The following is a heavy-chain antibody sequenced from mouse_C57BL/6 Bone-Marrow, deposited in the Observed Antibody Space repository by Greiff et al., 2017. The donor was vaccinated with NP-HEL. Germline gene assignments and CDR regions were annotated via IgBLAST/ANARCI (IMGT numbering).Heavy chain of an antibody. V-gene: IGHV1-81*01. Sequence: QVQLQQSGAELARPGASVKLSCKASGYTFTSYGISWVKQRTGQGLEWIGEIYPRSGNTYYNEKFKGKAKLTAGKSSSTAYMELRSLTSEDSAVYFCASGGDCDRVHYFDYGGQGTTPTVSS. CDR2: IYPRSGNT. CDR1: GYTFTSYG. CDR3: ASGGDCDRVHYFDY. J-gene: IGHJ2*01. D-gene: IGHD3-2*01.